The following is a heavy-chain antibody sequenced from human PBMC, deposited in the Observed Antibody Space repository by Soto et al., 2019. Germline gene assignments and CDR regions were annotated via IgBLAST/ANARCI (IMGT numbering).Heavy chain of an antibody. V-gene: IGHV1-69*06. J-gene: IGHJ4*02. Sequence: SVKVSCKASGGTFSSYAISWVRQAPGQGLEWMGGIIPIFGTANYAQKFQGRVTITADKSTSTAYMELSSLRSEDTAVYYCAIQDLAYCGGDCYSRLFDYWGQGTLVTVSS. D-gene: IGHD2-21*02. CDR2: IIPIFGTA. CDR1: GGTFSSYA. CDR3: AIQDLAYCGGDCYSRLFDY.